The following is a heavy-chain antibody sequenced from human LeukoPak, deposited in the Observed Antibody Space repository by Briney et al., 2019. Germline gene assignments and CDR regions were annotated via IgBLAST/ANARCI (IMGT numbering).Heavy chain of an antibody. Sequence: SETLSLTCTVSGGSISSSSYYWGWIRQPPGKGLEWIGSIYYSGSTNYNPSLKSRVTISVDTSKNQFSLKLSSVTAADTAVYYCAIRAAREFDPWGQGTLVTVSS. V-gene: IGHV4-39*07. CDR2: IYYSGST. D-gene: IGHD2-15*01. CDR3: AIRAAREFDP. CDR1: GGSISSSSYY. J-gene: IGHJ5*02.